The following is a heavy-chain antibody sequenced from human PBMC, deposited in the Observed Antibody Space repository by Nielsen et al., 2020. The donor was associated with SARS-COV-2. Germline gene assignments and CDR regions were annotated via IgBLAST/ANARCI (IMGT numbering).Heavy chain of an antibody. CDR1: GLAFSNFG. J-gene: IGHJ4*02. Sequence: GGSLRLSCAASGLAFSNFGTHWASQAPGKGIEWESIMFSDGNQENYADSVKGRFTLIKDESKNTMFLQMNRLRPEDTAVYYCAKDNGYGSGRGLGYFEYWGRGTLVAVSS. CDR2: MFSDGNQE. V-gene: IGHV3-30*18. CDR3: AKDNGYGSGRGLGYFEY. D-gene: IGHD3-10*01.